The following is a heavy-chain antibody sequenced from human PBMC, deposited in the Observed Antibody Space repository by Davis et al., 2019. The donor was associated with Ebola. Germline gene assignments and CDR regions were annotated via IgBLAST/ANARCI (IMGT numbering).Heavy chain of an antibody. CDR3: ARGLLWFRELSPFGY. V-gene: IGHV3-23*01. CDR2: ISGSGGST. Sequence: GESLKISCAASGFTFSSYAMSWVRQAPGKGLEWVSAISGSGGSTYYADSVKGRFTISRDNSKNTLYLQMNSLRAEDTAVYYCARGLLWFRELSPFGYWGQGTLVTVSS. CDR1: GFTFSSYA. D-gene: IGHD3-10*01. J-gene: IGHJ4*02.